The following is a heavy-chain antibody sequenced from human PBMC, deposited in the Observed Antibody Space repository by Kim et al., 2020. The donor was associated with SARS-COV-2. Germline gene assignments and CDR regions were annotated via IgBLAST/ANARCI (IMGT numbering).Heavy chain of an antibody. D-gene: IGHD1-1*01. CDR3: ARVGRWLQLFDY. CDR2: IYYSGST. CDR1: GGSISSSSYY. Sequence: SETLSLTCTVSGGSISSSSYYWGWIRQPPGKGLEWIGSIYYSGSTYYNPSLKSRVTISVDTSKNQFSLKLSSVTAADTAVYYCARVGRWLQLFDYWGQGTLVTVSS. V-gene: IGHV4-39*07. J-gene: IGHJ4*02.